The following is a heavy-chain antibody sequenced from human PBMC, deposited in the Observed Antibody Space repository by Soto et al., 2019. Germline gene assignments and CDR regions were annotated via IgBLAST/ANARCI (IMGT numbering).Heavy chain of an antibody. CDR1: GFTFSSNA. D-gene: IGHD5-12*01. Sequence: EVQLLESGGGLVQRGGSLRLSCAASGFTFSSNAMSWLRQAPGKGLEWVSGISGSGGYTYYADSVKGRFTIPRDNSKNTLDLQMNSLRGEDTAIYHCAKGSDIVVEDSAFDTWGQGTMVTVSS. J-gene: IGHJ3*02. CDR3: AKGSDIVVEDSAFDT. CDR2: ISGSGGYT. V-gene: IGHV3-23*01.